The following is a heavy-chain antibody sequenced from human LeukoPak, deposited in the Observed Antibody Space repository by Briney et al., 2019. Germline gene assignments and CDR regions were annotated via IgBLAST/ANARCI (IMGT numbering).Heavy chain of an antibody. CDR3: ARDRYYYDSSGYYSAFDT. D-gene: IGHD3-22*01. V-gene: IGHV4-59*12. J-gene: IGHJ3*02. Sequence: SETLSLTCTVSGGSISSYYWSWIRQPPGKGLEWIGSIYYSGSTYYNPSLKSRVTISVDTSKNQFSLKLRSVTAADTAVYYCARDRYYYDSSGYYSAFDTWGQGTMVTVSS. CDR2: IYYSGST. CDR1: GGSISSYY.